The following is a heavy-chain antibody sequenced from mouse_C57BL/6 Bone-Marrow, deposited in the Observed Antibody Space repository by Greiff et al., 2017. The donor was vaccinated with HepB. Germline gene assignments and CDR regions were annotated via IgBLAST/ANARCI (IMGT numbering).Heavy chain of an antibody. CDR3: AREGRGAWFAY. Sequence: EVQLQESGPELVKPGASVKIPCKASGYTFTDYNMDWVKQSHGKSLEWIGDINPNNGGTIYNQKFKGKATLTVDKSSSTAYMELRSLTSEDTAVYYCAREGRGAWFAYWGQGTLVTVSA. V-gene: IGHV1-18*01. CDR2: INPNNGGT. J-gene: IGHJ3*01. CDR1: GYTFTDYN.